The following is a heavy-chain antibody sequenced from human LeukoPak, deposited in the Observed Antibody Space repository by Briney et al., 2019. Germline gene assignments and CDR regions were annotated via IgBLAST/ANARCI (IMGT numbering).Heavy chain of an antibody. CDR3: ARNPDYYDSSRYYYHWFDP. CDR2: IYYSGST. D-gene: IGHD3-22*01. V-gene: IGHV4-31*03. CDR1: GGSISSGGYY. J-gene: IGHJ5*02. Sequence: PSETLSLTCTVSGGSISSGGYYWSWIRQHPGKGLEWIGYIYYSGSTYYNPSLKSRVTISVDTSKNRFSLKLSSVTAADTAVYYCARNPDYYDSSRYYYHWFDPWRQGTLVTVSS.